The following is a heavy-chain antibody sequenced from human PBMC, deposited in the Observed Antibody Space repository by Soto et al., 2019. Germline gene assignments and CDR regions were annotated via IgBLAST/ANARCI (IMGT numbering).Heavy chain of an antibody. Sequence: QVQLVESGGGVVQPGTSLRLSCAASGFTFGGYGMHWVRQAPGKGLEWVAVIYYDGSNTYYADSVKGRFTISRDNSENTLFQQVDSLRPGDAALYFCAKEIKGDYCDLSLGLDVWGQGTTITVSS. CDR2: IYYDGSNT. V-gene: IGHV3-30*18. D-gene: IGHD5-12*01. CDR1: GFTFGGYG. J-gene: IGHJ6*02. CDR3: AKEIKGDYCDLSLGLDV.